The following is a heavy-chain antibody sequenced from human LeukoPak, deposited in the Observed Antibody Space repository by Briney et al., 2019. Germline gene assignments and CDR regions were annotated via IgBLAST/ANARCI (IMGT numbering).Heavy chain of an antibody. Sequence: SETLSLTCTVSGYSISSGYYWGWIRQPPGKGLAWIGSIYYSGSTYYNPSLKSRVTISVDTSKNQFSLKLSSVTAADTAVYYCARDRGYCSSTSCYGTYYGMDVWGQGTTVTVSS. CDR1: GYSISSGYY. CDR2: IYYSGST. D-gene: IGHD2-2*03. J-gene: IGHJ6*02. V-gene: IGHV4-38-2*02. CDR3: ARDRGYCSSTSCYGTYYGMDV.